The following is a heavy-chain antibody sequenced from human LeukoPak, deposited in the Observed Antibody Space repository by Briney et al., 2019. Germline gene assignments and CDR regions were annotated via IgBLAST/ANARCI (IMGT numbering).Heavy chain of an antibody. CDR3: ARRVYDFWSGGPSYYFDY. D-gene: IGHD3-3*01. J-gene: IGHJ4*02. CDR2: IKQDGSEK. V-gene: IGHV3-7*03. Sequence: GGSLRLSCAASGFTFSSYWMSWVRQAPGKGLEWVAHIKQDGSEKYYVDSVKGRFTISRDNAKNSLYLQMNSLRAEDTAVYYCARRVYDFWSGGPSYYFDYWGQGTLVTVSS. CDR1: GFTFSSYW.